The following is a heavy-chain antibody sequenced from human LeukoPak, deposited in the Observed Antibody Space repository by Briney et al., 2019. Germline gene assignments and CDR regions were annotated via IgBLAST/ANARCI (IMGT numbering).Heavy chain of an antibody. CDR2: IWYDGSKK. D-gene: IGHD2-2*01. Sequence: PGRSLRLSCAASGFTFSSYGMHWVRQAPGKGLEWVAVIWYDGSKKYYADSVKGRFTISRDNSKNTLYLQMNSLRAEDTAVYYCARDHCSCTSCHYANWFDPWGQGTLVTVSS. CDR3: ARDHCSCTSCHYANWFDP. V-gene: IGHV3-33*01. CDR1: GFTFSSYG. J-gene: IGHJ5*02.